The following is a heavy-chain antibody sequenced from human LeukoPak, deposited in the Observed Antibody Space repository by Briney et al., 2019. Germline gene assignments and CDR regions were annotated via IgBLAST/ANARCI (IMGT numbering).Heavy chain of an antibody. Sequence: SVKLSCTASEATFSSYAISWVRQAPGLGLGWMCGIIPIFGTANYPQTFPRRVTVTTSAATSPAYLELCTLRAWETAVYYCAGDTYVDTAMVRGPAWFDPWGQGTLVTVSS. CDR2: IIPIFGTA. CDR3: AGDTYVDTAMVRGPAWFDP. CDR1: EATFSSYA. J-gene: IGHJ5*02. V-gene: IGHV1-69*05. D-gene: IGHD5-18*01.